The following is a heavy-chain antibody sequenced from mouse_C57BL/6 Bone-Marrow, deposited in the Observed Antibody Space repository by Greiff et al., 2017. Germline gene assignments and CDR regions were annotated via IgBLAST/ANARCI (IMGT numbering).Heavy chain of an antibody. CDR2: IYPRSGNT. CDR3: ARRVTTVVAKTAYWYFDV. Sequence: QVQLQQSGAELARPGASVKLSCKASGYTFTSYGISWVKQRTGQGLEWIGEIYPRSGNTYYNEKFKGKATLPADKSSSTAYMELRSLTSEDSAVYFCARRVTTVVAKTAYWYFDVWGTGTTVTVSS. D-gene: IGHD1-1*01. V-gene: IGHV1-81*01. CDR1: GYTFTSYG. J-gene: IGHJ1*03.